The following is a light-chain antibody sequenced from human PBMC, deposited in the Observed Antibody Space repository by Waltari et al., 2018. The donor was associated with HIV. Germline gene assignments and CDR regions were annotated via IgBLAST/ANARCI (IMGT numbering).Light chain of an antibody. J-gene: IGLJ1*01. CDR1: SSNIGRNY. CDR3: AAWDDSLNGSYV. CDR2: RNN. Sequence: QSVLTQPPSASGTPGQRVTISCSGSSSNIGRNYVYCYQQLPGTTPKLLIYRNNQRPSGVPDRFSGSKSGTSASLAISGLRSEDEADYYCAAWDDSLNGSYVFGTGTKVTVL. V-gene: IGLV1-47*01.